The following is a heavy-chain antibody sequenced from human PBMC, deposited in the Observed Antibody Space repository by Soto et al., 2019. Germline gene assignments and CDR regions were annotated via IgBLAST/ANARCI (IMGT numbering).Heavy chain of an antibody. CDR3: ASQMVRGVPYYFDY. CDR1: GYTFTGYY. Sequence: ASVKVSCKASGYTFTGYYMHWVRQALGQGLEWMGWINPNSGGTNYAQKFQGRVTMTRDTSISTAYMELSRLRSDDTAVYYCASQMVRGVPYYFDYWGQGTLVTVSS. J-gene: IGHJ4*02. V-gene: IGHV1-2*02. D-gene: IGHD3-10*01. CDR2: INPNSGGT.